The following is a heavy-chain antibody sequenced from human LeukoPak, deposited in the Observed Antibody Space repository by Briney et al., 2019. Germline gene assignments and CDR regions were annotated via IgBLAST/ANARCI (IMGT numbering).Heavy chain of an antibody. CDR3: ARGDYDYVWGSYRPFDY. CDR1: GGSISSSSYY. Sequence: SETLSLTCTVSGGSISSSSYYWGWIRQTPGKGLEWIGSIYYSGSTFYSPSLKSRVTISVDTSKNQFSLKLSSVTAADTAVYYCARGDYDYVWGSYRPFDYWGQGTLVTVSS. D-gene: IGHD3-16*02. J-gene: IGHJ4*02. CDR2: IYYSGST. V-gene: IGHV4-39*07.